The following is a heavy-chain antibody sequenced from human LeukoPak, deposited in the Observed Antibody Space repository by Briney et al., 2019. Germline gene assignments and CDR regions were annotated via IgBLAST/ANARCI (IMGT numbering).Heavy chain of an antibody. V-gene: IGHV3-30-3*01. CDR2: IANDESNE. D-gene: IGHD3-22*01. CDR3: ARVPYDSSGYYLMGFDP. J-gene: IGHJ5*02. CDR1: GFTFRRYD. Sequence: PGGSLRLSCVASGFTFRRYDMHWVRQAPGKGLEWVAVIANDESNEIYADSVKGRFTISRDNSKNTLYLQMNSLRAEDTAVYYCARVPYDSSGYYLMGFDPWGQGTLVTVSS.